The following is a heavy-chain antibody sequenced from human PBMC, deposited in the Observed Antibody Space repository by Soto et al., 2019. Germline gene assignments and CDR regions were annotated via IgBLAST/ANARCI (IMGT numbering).Heavy chain of an antibody. Sequence: GGSLRLSCAASGFTFSSYAMSWVRQAPGKGLEWVSAISGSGGSTYYADSVKGRFTISRDNSKNTLYLQMNSLRAEDTAVYYCAKDLGRADYYDSSGYYPGGFWFDPWGQGTLVTVSS. J-gene: IGHJ5*02. CDR1: GFTFSSYA. V-gene: IGHV3-23*01. CDR2: ISGSGGST. D-gene: IGHD3-22*01. CDR3: AKDLGRADYYDSSGYYPGGFWFDP.